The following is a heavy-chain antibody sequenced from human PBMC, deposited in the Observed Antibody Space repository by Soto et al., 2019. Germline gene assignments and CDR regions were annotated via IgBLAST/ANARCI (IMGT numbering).Heavy chain of an antibody. V-gene: IGHV4-59*08. J-gene: IGHJ4*02. D-gene: IGHD3-3*01. CDR1: GGSISSYY. CDR3: ALYDFWSGYSDY. CDR2: IYYSGST. Sequence: SETLSLTCTVSGGSISSYYWSWIRQPPGKGLEWIGYIYYSGSTNYNPSLKSRVTISVDTSKNQFSLKLGSVTAADTAVYYCALYDFWSGYSDYWGQGTLVTVSS.